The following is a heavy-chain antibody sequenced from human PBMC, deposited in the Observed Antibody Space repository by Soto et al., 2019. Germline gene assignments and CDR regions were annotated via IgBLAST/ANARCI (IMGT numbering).Heavy chain of an antibody. CDR2: IYYSGST. Sequence: SETLSLTCTVSGGSISSSSYYWGWIRQPPGKGLEWIGSIYYSGSTYYNPSLKSRVTISVDTSKSQFSLKLSSVTAADTAVYYCARGKVTIFGVVTHPRWFDPWGQGTLVTVSS. CDR1: GGSISSSSYY. V-gene: IGHV4-39*01. J-gene: IGHJ5*02. D-gene: IGHD3-3*01. CDR3: ARGKVTIFGVVTHPRWFDP.